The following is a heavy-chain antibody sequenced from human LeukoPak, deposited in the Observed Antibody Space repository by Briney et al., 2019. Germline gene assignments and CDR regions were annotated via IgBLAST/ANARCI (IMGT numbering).Heavy chain of an antibody. V-gene: IGHV3-23*01. CDR1: GFTFSNYA. J-gene: IGHJ6*02. CDR2: VSGSGGNT. Sequence: GGSLRLSCAASGFTFSNYAMSWVRQAPGKGLEWVSAVSGSGGNTYYADSVKGRFTISRDNSKNTLYLQMNSLRAEDTAIYYCAKESAKLWLGDLGAVWGQGATVTVSS. CDR3: AKESAKLWLGDLGAV. D-gene: IGHD3-10*01.